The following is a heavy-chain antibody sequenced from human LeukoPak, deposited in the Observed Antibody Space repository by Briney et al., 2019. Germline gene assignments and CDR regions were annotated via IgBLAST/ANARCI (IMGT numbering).Heavy chain of an antibody. CDR3: TKDLRYYYADNHSEMDEHDY. CDR2: IRYDGTNK. CDR1: GFTFDTYW. V-gene: IGHV3-30*02. J-gene: IGHJ4*02. D-gene: IGHD4-23*01. Sequence: GGSLRLSCAVTGFTFDTYWKSWVRQVPGKGLEWVAFIRYDGTNKYYADSVKGRLTISRDNSKNTLSLQMNSLRAEDTALYYCTKDLRYYYADNHSEMDEHDYWGQGTLVTVSS.